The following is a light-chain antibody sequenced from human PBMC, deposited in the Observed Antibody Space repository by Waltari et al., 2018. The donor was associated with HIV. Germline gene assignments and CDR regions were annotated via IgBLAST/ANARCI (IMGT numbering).Light chain of an antibody. CDR1: SSNLANNY. CDR3: GTWDSSLSLYV. J-gene: IGLJ1*01. V-gene: IGLV1-51*01. Sequence: TQPPSVSAAPGQRVAISCSGASSNLANNYVSWYQQVPGRAPRLLIYDNDKRPSGISDRFSASKAGMSATLVITGLQIVDEADYYCGTWDSSLSLYVFGTGTTVLVL. CDR2: DND.